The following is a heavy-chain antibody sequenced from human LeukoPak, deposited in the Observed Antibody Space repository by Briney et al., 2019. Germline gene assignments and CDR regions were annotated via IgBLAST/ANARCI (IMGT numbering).Heavy chain of an antibody. D-gene: IGHD3-10*01. V-gene: IGHV4-31*03. Sequence: SETLSLTCSVSGGSISSGGYYWSWFRQHPGKGPEWIGYIYYSGTTFYNPSLKGRLTMSVDTSKNQFSLRLTSVTAADTAVYYCARYRSSGDLFDYWGQGTLVTVSS. CDR3: ARYRSSGDLFDY. CDR2: IYYSGTT. J-gene: IGHJ4*02. CDR1: GGSISSGGYY.